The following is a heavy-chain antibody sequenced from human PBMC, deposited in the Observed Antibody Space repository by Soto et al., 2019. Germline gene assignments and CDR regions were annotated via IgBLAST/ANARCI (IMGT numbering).Heavy chain of an antibody. Sequence: ASVKVSCKVSGYTLTELSMHWVRQAPGKGLEWMGGFDPEDGETIYAQKFQGRVTMTEDTSTDTAYMELSSLRSEDTAVYYCATIYCSGGSCAFDPWGQGTLVTSPQ. D-gene: IGHD2-15*01. CDR3: ATIYCSGGSCAFDP. CDR1: GYTLTELS. V-gene: IGHV1-24*01. CDR2: FDPEDGET. J-gene: IGHJ5*02.